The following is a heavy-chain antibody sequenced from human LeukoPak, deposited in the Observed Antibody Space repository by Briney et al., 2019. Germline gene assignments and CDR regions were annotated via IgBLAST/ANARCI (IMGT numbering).Heavy chain of an antibody. V-gene: IGHV3-30*18. CDR1: GFTLSSYD. J-gene: IGHJ4*02. CDR2: ISYDGGNE. Sequence: GGSLRLSCAASGFTLSSYDMHWVRQAPGKGLEWVAVISYDGGNEYYADSVKGRFTISRDNSKNTLYLQMNSLRAEDTAVYYXAKEFSSHFDYWGQGTLVTVSS. CDR3: AKEFSSHFDY. D-gene: IGHD2-2*01.